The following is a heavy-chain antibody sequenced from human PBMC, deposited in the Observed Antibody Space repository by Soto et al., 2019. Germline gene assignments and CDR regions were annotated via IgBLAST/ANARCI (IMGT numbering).Heavy chain of an antibody. CDR3: AGLNIPRTSNQYYYYMDV. CDR1: GGSFSGYY. J-gene: IGHJ6*03. Sequence: SETLSLTCAVYGGSFSGYYWSWIRQPPGKGLEWIGEINHSGSTNYNPSLKSRVTISVATSKNQFSLKLSSVTAADTAVYYCAGLNIPRTSNQYYYYMDVWGKGTTVTVSS. CDR2: INHSGST. V-gene: IGHV4-34*01.